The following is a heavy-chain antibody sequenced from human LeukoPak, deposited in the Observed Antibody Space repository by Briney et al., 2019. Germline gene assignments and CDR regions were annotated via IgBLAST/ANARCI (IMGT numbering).Heavy chain of an antibody. CDR2: INWNGGST. D-gene: IGHD6-13*01. V-gene: IGHV3-20*04. CDR3: ARDSSSWYYFDY. CDR1: GFTFDDYG. Sequence: GGSLRLSCAASGFTFDDYGMSWVRQAPGKGLEWVSGINWNGGSTGYADSVKGRFTISRDNAKNSLYLQMNSLRAEDAALYYCARDSSSWYYFDYRGQGTLATVSS. J-gene: IGHJ4*02.